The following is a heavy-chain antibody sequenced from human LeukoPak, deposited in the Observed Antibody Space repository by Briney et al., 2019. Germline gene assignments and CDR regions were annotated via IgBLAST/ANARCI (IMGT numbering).Heavy chain of an antibody. CDR2: IYYSGST. CDR3: ARGGTWFDP. Sequence: PSETLSLTCTVSGGSISSYYWSWIRQPPGKGLEWIGYIYYSGSTNYNPSLKSRVTISVDTSKNQFSLKPSSVTAADTAVYYCARGGTWFDPWGQGTLVTVSS. D-gene: IGHD1-1*01. CDR1: GGSISSYY. J-gene: IGHJ5*02. V-gene: IGHV4-59*01.